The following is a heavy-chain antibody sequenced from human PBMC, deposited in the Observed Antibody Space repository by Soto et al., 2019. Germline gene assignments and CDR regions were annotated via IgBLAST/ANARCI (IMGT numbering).Heavy chain of an antibody. CDR3: ARAVPPLQK. CDR1: GFILSDHY. V-gene: IGHV3-72*01. J-gene: IGHJ1*01. Sequence: EVQLVESGGGLVQPGGSLRLSCAASGFILSDHYMDWVRQAPGKGLEWVGRSRNKANSYTTEYVASVKGRCTISRDESNNSLYLQMSSLRTEDTAVYYCARAVPPLQKWGQGTLVTVSS. CDR2: SRNKANSYTT. D-gene: IGHD3-10*02.